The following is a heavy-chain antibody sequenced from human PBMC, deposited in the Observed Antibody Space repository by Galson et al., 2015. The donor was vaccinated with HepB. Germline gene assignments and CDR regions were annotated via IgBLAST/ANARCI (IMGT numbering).Heavy chain of an antibody. CDR3: ARLDF. J-gene: IGHJ4*02. Sequence: SCKASGYIFIGYNIHWVRQAPGQGLQWMGWINPQNGDTDYAENFQGRVAMSRDTSISTVYMELRGLRSDDTAMYFCARLDFWGQGTLVTVSS. V-gene: IGHV1-2*02. CDR2: INPQNGDT. CDR1: GYIFIGYN.